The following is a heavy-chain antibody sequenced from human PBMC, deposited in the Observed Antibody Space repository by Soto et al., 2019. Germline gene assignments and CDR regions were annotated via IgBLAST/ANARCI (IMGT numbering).Heavy chain of an antibody. CDR2: IYYSGST. V-gene: IGHV4-31*03. CDR3: ARFLSCGGDCYYIFVP. J-gene: IGHJ5*02. CDR1: GGSISSGGYY. D-gene: IGHD2-21*02. Sequence: QVQLQESGPGLVKPSQTLSLTCTVSGGSISSGGYYWSWIRQHPGKGLEWIGYIYYSGSTYYNPSLKSRVTISVDTSKNQFSLKLSSVTAADTAVYYCARFLSCGGDCYYIFVPWGQGTLVTVSS.